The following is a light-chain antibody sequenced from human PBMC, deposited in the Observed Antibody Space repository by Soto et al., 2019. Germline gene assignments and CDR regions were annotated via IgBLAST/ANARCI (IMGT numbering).Light chain of an antibody. Sequence: EIVMTQSPATLSVSPGERATLSCRASQSVSSNLAWYQQKPGQAPRLLIYGASTRATGIPARFSGSGSGTEFTHTISSPQSEDFAVYHCQQYNNWPSWTFGQGTKVEIK. CDR3: QQYNNWPSWT. J-gene: IGKJ1*01. CDR2: GAS. CDR1: QSVSSN. V-gene: IGKV3-15*01.